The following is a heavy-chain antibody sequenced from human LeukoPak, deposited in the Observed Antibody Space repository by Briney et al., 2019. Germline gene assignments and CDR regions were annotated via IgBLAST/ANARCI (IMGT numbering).Heavy chain of an antibody. CDR3: ARGHYDFWSGYYTPDAFDI. CDR1: GFTFSSYW. V-gene: IGHV3-7*01. D-gene: IGHD3-3*01. J-gene: IGHJ3*02. Sequence: GRSLRLSCAASGFTFSSYWMSWVRQAPGKGLEWVANIKQDGSEKYYVDPVKGRFTISRDNAKNSLYLQMNSLRAEDTAVYYCARGHYDFWSGYYTPDAFDIWGQGTMVTVSS. CDR2: IKQDGSEK.